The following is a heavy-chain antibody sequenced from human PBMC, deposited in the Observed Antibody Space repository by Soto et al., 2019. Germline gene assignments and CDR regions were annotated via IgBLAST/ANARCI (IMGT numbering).Heavy chain of an antibody. J-gene: IGHJ3*02. V-gene: IGHV1-69*02. CDR1: GDTFSFYT. D-gene: IGHD1-7*01. CDR2: VNPIVSMS. Sequence: SVNVSCKASGDTFSFYTINWVRQAPGLGLEWMGRVNPIVSMSNYAQKFQGRDTITADKSTNTAYMQLSSLRSEDTAVYYCAKVGGVLVWPGTIGSFYIWG. CDR3: AKVGGVLVWPGTIGSFYI.